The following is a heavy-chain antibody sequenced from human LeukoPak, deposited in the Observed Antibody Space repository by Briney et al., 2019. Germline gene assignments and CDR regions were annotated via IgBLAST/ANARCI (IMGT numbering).Heavy chain of an antibody. D-gene: IGHD4-11*01. CDR3: ARGQLLQYGSEDAFDI. CDR1: GFTFSDYY. Sequence: GGSLRLSCAASGFTFSDYYMSWIRQAPGKGLEWVSYISSSGSTIYYADSVKGRFTISRDNAKNSLYLQMNSLRAENTAVYYCARGQLLQYGSEDAFDIWGQGTMVTVSS. CDR2: ISSSGSTI. V-gene: IGHV3-11*04. J-gene: IGHJ3*02.